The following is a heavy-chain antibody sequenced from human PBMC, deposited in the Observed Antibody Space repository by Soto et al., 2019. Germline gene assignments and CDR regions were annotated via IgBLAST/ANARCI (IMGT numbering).Heavy chain of an antibody. D-gene: IGHD3-9*01. J-gene: IGHJ6*02. Sequence: PGGSLRLSCAASGFTFSSYGMHWVRQAPGKGLEWVAVIWYDGSNKYYADSVKGRFTISRDNSKNTLYLQMNSLRAEDTAVYYCARAQFDWLLYPEGYYGMXVWGQGTTVTLSS. CDR1: GFTFSSYG. V-gene: IGHV3-33*01. CDR2: IWYDGSNK. CDR3: ARAQFDWLLYPEGYYGMXV.